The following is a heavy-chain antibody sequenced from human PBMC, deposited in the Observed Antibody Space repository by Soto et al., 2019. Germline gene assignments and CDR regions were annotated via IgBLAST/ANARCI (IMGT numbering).Heavy chain of an antibody. D-gene: IGHD3-10*01. CDR2: ISGRTNYT. CDR3: ARRRGEWVSSALYNWFEP. Sequence: PGGSLRLSCTASGFTFNDFYMTWIRQAPGKGLEWISHISGRTNYTKYTDSVKGRFSISRDNAKNSLYLQMDSLRVEDTAIYYCARRRGEWVSSALYNWFEPWGQGTLVTVSS. CDR1: GFTFNDFY. J-gene: IGHJ5*02. V-gene: IGHV3-11*06.